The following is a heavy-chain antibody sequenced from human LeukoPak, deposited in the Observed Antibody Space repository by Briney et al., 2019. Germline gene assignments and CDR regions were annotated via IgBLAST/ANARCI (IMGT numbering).Heavy chain of an antibody. J-gene: IGHJ4*02. V-gene: IGHV1-18*01. CDR3: AREIPVEMATITSVYFDY. CDR2: ISAYNGDT. D-gene: IGHD5-24*01. Sequence: ASVKVSCKASGYTFTSHGICWVRQAPGQGLEWMGWISAYNGDTNYAQKLQGRVTLTTDTSTTTAYMEVRSLRSEDTAVYYCAREIPVEMATITSVYFDYWGQGTLVTVSS. CDR1: GYTFTSHG.